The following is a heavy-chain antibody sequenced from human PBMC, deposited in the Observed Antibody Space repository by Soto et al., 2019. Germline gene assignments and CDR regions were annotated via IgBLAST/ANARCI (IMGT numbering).Heavy chain of an antibody. D-gene: IGHD6-13*01. J-gene: IGHJ4*02. CDR2: VYYSGTT. V-gene: IGHV4-59*01. CDR3: ARAGSTGRYFFDY. CDR1: GGSISSYY. Sequence: QVQLQESGPGLVKPSETLSLTCTVSGGSISSYYWTWIRQPPGKGLEWVGYVYYSGTTYYNPSLQSRVTISADTSKNQFSLKVKSLTAADTAIYYCARAGSTGRYFFDYWGQGSLVTVSS.